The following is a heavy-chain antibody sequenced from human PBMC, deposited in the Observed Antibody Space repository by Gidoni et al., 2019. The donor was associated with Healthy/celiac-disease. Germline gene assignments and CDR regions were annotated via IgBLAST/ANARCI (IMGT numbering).Heavy chain of an antibody. CDR2: IWYDGSNK. Sequence: QVQLVESGGGVVQPGRSLRLSCAASGFTFSSYGMHWVRQAPGKGLEWVAVIWYDGSNKYYADSVKGRFTISRDNSKNTLYLQMNSLRAEDTAVYYCARAQRGDYYYYYGMDVWGQGTTVTVSS. CDR3: ARAQRGDYYYYYGMDV. V-gene: IGHV3-33*01. J-gene: IGHJ6*02. D-gene: IGHD3-16*01. CDR1: GFTFSSYG.